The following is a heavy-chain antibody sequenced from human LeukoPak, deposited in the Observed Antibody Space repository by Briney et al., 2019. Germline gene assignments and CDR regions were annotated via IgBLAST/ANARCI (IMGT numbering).Heavy chain of an antibody. D-gene: IGHD6-13*01. Sequence: SETLSLTCTVSGGSISSYYWSWIRQPPGKGLEWIGYIYYSGSTYYNPSLKSRVTISVDTSKNQFSLKLSSVTAAGTAVYYCARDTKSYSSSWTYYYYGMDVWGQGTTVTVSS. CDR1: GGSISSYY. V-gene: IGHV4-59*01. CDR3: ARDTKSYSSSWTYYYYGMDV. J-gene: IGHJ6*02. CDR2: IYYSGST.